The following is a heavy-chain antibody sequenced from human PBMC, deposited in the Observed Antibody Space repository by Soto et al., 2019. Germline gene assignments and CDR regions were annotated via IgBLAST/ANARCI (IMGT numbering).Heavy chain of an antibody. Sequence: QVQLQESGPRLVKPSETLSLTCTVSGGSIINYYWSWIRQTPGKGLEWIGYIYYSGSTSYNPSLRSRVTISVDTSKNHFSLKLSSVTAADTAVYYCARHVPYCSSTGHCAYGMDVWGQGTTVTVSS. J-gene: IGHJ6*02. CDR3: ARHVPYCSSTGHCAYGMDV. D-gene: IGHD2-2*01. V-gene: IGHV4-59*08. CDR2: IYYSGST. CDR1: GGSIINYY.